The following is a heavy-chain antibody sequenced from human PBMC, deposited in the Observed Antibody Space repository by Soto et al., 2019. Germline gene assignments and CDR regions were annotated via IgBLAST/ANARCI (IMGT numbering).Heavy chain of an antibody. CDR2: ISYDGSNK. CDR3: AKGEFITTPRAPRFDP. J-gene: IGHJ5*02. D-gene: IGHD3-3*01. V-gene: IGHV3-30*18. Sequence: PGGSLRLSCAASGFTFSSYGMHWVRQAPGKGLEWVAVISYDGSNKYYADSVKGRFTISRDNSKNTLYLQMNSLRAEDTAVYYCAKGEFITTPRAPRFDPWGQGTLVTVSS. CDR1: GFTFSSYG.